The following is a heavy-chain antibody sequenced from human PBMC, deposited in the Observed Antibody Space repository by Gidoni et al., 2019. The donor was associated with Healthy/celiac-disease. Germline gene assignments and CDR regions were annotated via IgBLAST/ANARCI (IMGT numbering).Heavy chain of an antibody. Sequence: EVQLLESGGGLVQPGGSLRLSCAASGSTFSSYAMSWVRQAPGKGLEWVSAISGSGGSIYYADSVKGRFTISRNNSKNTLYLQMNSRRAEDTAVYYCAKDLKGGSYSYFDYWGQGTLVTVSS. CDR2: ISGSGGSI. CDR1: GSTFSSYA. CDR3: AKDLKGGSYSYFDY. J-gene: IGHJ4*02. V-gene: IGHV3-23*01. D-gene: IGHD1-26*01.